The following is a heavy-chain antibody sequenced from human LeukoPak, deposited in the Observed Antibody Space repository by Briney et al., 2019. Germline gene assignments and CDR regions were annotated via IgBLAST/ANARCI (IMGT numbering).Heavy chain of an antibody. CDR3: ARGDGDSDSNGVLMGWFDP. CDR2: IDPSGGST. D-gene: IGHD3-22*01. CDR1: GYTFTAYY. V-gene: IGHV1-46*01. Sequence: GASVKVSCKASGYTFTAYYMHWVRQAPGHGLEWMGVIDPSGGSTSYAQRFQDRVTMTSDTSTSTVYMELSSLRSEDTAVYYCARGDGDSDSNGVLMGWFDPWGQGTLVTVSS. J-gene: IGHJ5*02.